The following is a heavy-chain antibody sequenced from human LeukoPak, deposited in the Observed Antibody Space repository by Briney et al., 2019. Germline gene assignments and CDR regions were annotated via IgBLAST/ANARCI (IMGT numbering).Heavy chain of an antibody. Sequence: PGRSLRLSCAPSGFTFSSYGMHWVRQAPGKGLEWVAVIWYDGSNKYYADSVKGRFTISRDNSKNTLYLQMNSLRAEDTAVYYCAKGASWAPSSSSGGRDYMDVWGKGTTVTVSS. D-gene: IGHD6-6*01. J-gene: IGHJ6*03. CDR2: IWYDGSNK. CDR3: AKGASWAPSSSSGGRDYMDV. CDR1: GFTFSSYG. V-gene: IGHV3-33*06.